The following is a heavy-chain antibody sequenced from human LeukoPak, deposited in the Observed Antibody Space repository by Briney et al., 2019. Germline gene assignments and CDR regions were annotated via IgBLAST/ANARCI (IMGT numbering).Heavy chain of an antibody. V-gene: IGHV3-48*03. D-gene: IGHD2/OR15-2a*01. CDR3: ATNLIGAGEYFQQ. CDR2: ISSGGDIM. J-gene: IGHJ1*01. Sequence: GGSLRLSCTASGFTFSSYEMNWVRQAPGKGLQWVSYISSGGDIMHYADSVKGRFTSSRDNAKNSGYLEMNSLGAEDTAVYYCATNLIGAGEYFQQWGQGTLVTVSS. CDR1: GFTFSSYE.